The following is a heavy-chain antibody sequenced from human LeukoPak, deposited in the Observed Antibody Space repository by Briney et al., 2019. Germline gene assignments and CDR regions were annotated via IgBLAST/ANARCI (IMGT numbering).Heavy chain of an antibody. CDR2: IYYSGST. CDR1: CGSISSSTYY. CDR3: AYTNFGIAVAGGY. J-gene: IGHJ4*02. V-gene: IGHV4-39*01. D-gene: IGHD6-19*01. Sequence: SETLSLTCSVSCGSISSSTYYWGWIRQPPGKGLEWIGSIYYSGSTYYNPSLKSRVTISVDTSKNQVSLKVSSVTATDTAVYYCAYTNFGIAVAGGYWGQGTLVTVSS.